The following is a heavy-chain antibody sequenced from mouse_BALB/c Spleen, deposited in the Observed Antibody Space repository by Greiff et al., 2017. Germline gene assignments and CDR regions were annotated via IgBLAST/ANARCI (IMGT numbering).Heavy chain of an antibody. CDR2: ISNLAYSI. J-gene: IGHJ4*01. CDR1: GFTFSDYG. CDR3: ARGYDYAMDY. D-gene: IGHD2-12*01. Sequence: EVHLVESGGGLVQPGGSRKLSCAASGFTFSDYGMAWVRQAPGKGPEWVAFISNLAYSIYYADTVTGRFTISRENAKNTLYLEMSSLRSEDTAMYYCARGYDYAMDYWGQGTSVTVSS. V-gene: IGHV5-15*02.